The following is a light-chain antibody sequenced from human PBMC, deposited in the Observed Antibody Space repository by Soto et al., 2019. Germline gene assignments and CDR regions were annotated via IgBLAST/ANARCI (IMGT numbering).Light chain of an antibody. CDR1: SSNIGSNT. CDR3: AAWDDSLNGWV. Sequence: QSVLTQAPSASGTPGQRVTISCSGSSSNIGSNTVTWYQQVPGTAPKLLIYSNDQRPSGVPDRFSGSKSGTSASLAIAGLQSEDEADYYCAAWDDSLNGWVFGGVTQLTVL. CDR2: SND. V-gene: IGLV1-44*01. J-gene: IGLJ3*02.